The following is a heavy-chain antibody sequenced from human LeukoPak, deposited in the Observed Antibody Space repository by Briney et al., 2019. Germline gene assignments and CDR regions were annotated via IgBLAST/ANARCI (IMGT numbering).Heavy chain of an antibody. Sequence: ASVKVSCKASGYTFTSYGISWVRQAPGQGLEWMGWISAYNGNTNYAQKLQGRVTMTTDTSTSTAYMELRSLRSDDTAVYYCARGVVVPAADGGNWFDPWGQGTLVIVSS. CDR1: GYTFTSYG. CDR2: ISAYNGNT. J-gene: IGHJ5*02. D-gene: IGHD2-2*01. V-gene: IGHV1-18*01. CDR3: ARGVVVPAADGGNWFDP.